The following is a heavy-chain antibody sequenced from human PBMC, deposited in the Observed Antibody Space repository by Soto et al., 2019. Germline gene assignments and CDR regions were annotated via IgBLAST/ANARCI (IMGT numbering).Heavy chain of an antibody. J-gene: IGHJ4*02. V-gene: IGHV3-30-3*01. CDR2: ISYDGSNK. D-gene: IGHD2-2*01. Sequence: PGGSLILSYAASGFSFSSYAMHWVRQAPGKGLEWVAVISYDGSNKYYADSVKGRFTISRDNSKNTLYLQMNSLRAEDTAVYYCARGPSSLTRFDYWGQGTLVTVSS. CDR3: ARGPSSLTRFDY. CDR1: GFSFSSYA.